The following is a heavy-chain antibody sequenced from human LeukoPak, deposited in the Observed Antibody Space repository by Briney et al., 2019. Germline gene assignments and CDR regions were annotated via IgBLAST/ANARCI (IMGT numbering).Heavy chain of an antibody. CDR3: ARDGQGITIFGVVPPESYFDY. Sequence: ASVKVSCKASGGTFSSYATSWVRQAPGQGLEWMGGIIPIFGTANYAQKFQGRVTITADESTSTAYMELSSLRSEDTAVYYCARDGQGITIFGVVPPESYFDYWGQGTLVTVSS. D-gene: IGHD3-3*01. CDR1: GGTFSSYA. CDR2: IIPIFGTA. J-gene: IGHJ4*02. V-gene: IGHV1-69*13.